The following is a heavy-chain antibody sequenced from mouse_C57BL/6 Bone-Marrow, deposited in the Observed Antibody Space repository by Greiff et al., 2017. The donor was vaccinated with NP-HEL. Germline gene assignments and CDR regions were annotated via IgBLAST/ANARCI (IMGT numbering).Heavy chain of an antibody. CDR3: TPTVVDC. J-gene: IGHJ2*01. D-gene: IGHD1-1*01. CDR1: GFNIKDDY. Sequence: VQLQQSGAELVRPGASVKLSCTASGFNIKDDYMHWVKQRPEQGLEWIGWIDPENGDTEYASKFQGKATITADTSSNTAYLQLSSLTYEDTAVYYCTPTVVDCWGQGTTLTVSS. CDR2: IDPENGDT. V-gene: IGHV14-4*01.